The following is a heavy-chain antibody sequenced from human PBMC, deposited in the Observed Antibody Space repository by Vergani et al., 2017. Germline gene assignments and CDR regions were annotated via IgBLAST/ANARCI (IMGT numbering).Heavy chain of an antibody. Sequence: VQLLESGGGLVQPGGSLRLSCAASGFTLSNYDMQWIRQGPGKGLEFVAFIQFDGSNQYYAASVKGRFTLSRDFSKNTLYLQMNSLRTDDTATYYCAKHFRGWGIDYWGQGTQVIVSS. J-gene: IGHJ4*02. D-gene: IGHD3-16*01. CDR2: IQFDGSNQ. CDR3: AKHFRGWGIDY. V-gene: IGHV3-30*02. CDR1: GFTLSNYD.